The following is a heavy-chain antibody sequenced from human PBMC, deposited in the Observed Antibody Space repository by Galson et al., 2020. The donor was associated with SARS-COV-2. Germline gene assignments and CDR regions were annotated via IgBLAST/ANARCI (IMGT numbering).Heavy chain of an antibody. J-gene: IGHJ6*02. CDR2: ISSSSSYI. CDR1: GFTFSSYS. CDR3: ARVPGGSYGYYYGMDV. D-gene: IGHD1-26*01. Sequence: NSGGSLRLSCAASGFTFSSYSMNWVRQAPGKGLEWVSSISSSSSYIYYADSVKGRFTIPRDNAKNSLYLQMNSLRAEDTAVYYCARVPGGSYGYYYGMDVWGQGTTVTVSS. V-gene: IGHV3-21*01.